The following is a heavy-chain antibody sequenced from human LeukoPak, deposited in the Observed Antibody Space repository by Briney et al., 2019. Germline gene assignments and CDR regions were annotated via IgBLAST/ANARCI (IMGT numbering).Heavy chain of an antibody. CDR1: VFSFSNAW. D-gene: IGHD4-23*01. CDR3: AAVDFDC. J-gene: IGHJ4*02. Sequence: GGSLRLSCAASVFSFSNAWVTWVRQVPGKGLEWVGRIKSKTDGGTTDYAAPVKGRFTISRDNSEDTLYLQMNSLKTEDTAVYYCAAVDFDCWGQGTLVTVSS. CDR2: IKSKTDGGTT. V-gene: IGHV3-15*01.